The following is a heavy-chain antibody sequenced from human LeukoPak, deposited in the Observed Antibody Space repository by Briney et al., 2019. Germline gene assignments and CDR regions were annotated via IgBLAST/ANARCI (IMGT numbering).Heavy chain of an antibody. D-gene: IGHD3-3*01. CDR3: ARVRRLRFLEWLFFDY. CDR1: GGSFSGYY. Sequence: SETLSLTCAVYGGSFSGYYWSWIRQPPGKGLEWIGEINHSGSTNYNPSLKSRVTISVDTSKNQFSLKLSSVTAADTAVYYCARVRRLRFLEWLFFDYWGQGTVVSV. CDR2: INHSGST. V-gene: IGHV4-34*01. J-gene: IGHJ4*02.